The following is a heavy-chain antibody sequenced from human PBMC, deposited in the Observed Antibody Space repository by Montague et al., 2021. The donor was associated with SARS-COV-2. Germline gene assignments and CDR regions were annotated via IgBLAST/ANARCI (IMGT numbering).Heavy chain of an antibody. CDR3: ARGGYYDNTGYYSDYYYNMDV. D-gene: IGHD3-22*01. Sequence: SETLSLTCTVSGGSIDSFYWSWIRRPPGKGLEWIGCIFHSGSTYYNPSXXSRVSMSVDTSKNQVSLRLSSLTAADRAVYYCARGGYYDNTGYYSDYYYNMDVWGQGTRSPSP. J-gene: IGHJ6*02. CDR2: IFHSGST. CDR1: GGSIDSFY. V-gene: IGHV4-59*01.